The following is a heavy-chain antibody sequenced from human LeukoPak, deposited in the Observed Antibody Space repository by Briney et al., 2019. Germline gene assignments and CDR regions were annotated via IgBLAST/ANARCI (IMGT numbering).Heavy chain of an antibody. V-gene: IGHV3-30-3*01. CDR3: ARETAPSRDGYNSY. D-gene: IGHD5-24*01. CDR2: ISYDGSNK. J-gene: IGHJ4*02. CDR1: GFTSSSYA. Sequence: GGSLRLSCAASGFTSSSYAMHWVRQAPGKGLEWVAVISYDGSNKYYADSVKGRFTISRDNSKNTLYLQMNSLRAEDTAVYYCARETAPSRDGYNSYWGQGTLVTVSS.